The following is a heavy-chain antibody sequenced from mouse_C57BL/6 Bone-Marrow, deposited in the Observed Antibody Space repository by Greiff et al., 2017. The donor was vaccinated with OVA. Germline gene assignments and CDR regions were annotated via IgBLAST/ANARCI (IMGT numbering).Heavy chain of an antibody. Sequence: VQLQQPGAELVRPGSSVKLSCKASGYTFTSYWMHWVKQRPIQGLEWIGNIDPSDSETHYNQKFKDKATLTVDKSSSTAYMQLSSLTSEDSAVYYCARRVITTTGYYAMDYWGQGTSVTVSS. CDR1: GYTFTSYW. J-gene: IGHJ4*01. CDR2: IDPSDSET. D-gene: IGHD2-4*01. V-gene: IGHV1-52*01. CDR3: ARRVITTTGYYAMDY.